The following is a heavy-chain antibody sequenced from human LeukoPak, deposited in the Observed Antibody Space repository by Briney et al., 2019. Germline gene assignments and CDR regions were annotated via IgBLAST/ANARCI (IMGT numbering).Heavy chain of an antibody. CDR3: AKDDYYDRSGYLYYFDY. Sequence: GGSLRLSCAASGFTFSSYAMHWVRQAPGKGLEWVAVISYDGSNKYYADSVKGRFTISRDKSKNTLYLQMNSLRAEDTAVYYCAKDDYYDRSGYLYYFDYWGQGTLVTVSS. V-gene: IGHV3-30*04. J-gene: IGHJ4*02. CDR2: ISYDGSNK. CDR1: GFTFSSYA. D-gene: IGHD3-22*01.